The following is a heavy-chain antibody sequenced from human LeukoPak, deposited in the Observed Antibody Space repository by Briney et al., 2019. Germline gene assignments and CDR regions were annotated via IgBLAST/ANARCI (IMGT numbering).Heavy chain of an antibody. D-gene: IGHD6-6*01. Sequence: SETLSLTCAVSGYSISSGYYWGWIRQPPGKGLEWIGSIYHSGSTYYNPSLKSRVTISVDTSKNKFSLKLSSVTAADTAVYYCAREIDSSSHWFDPWGQGTLVTVSS. V-gene: IGHV4-38-2*01. CDR3: AREIDSSSHWFDP. CDR2: IYHSGST. J-gene: IGHJ5*02. CDR1: GYSISSGYY.